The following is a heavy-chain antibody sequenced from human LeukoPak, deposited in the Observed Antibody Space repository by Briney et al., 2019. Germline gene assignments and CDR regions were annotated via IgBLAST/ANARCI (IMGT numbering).Heavy chain of an antibody. Sequence: SVKVSCKASGGTFSSYAISWVRQAPGQGLEWMGGIIPIFGTANYAQKFQGRVTITADESTSTAYVELSSLRSEDTAVYYCARVLIAAAAPRFDYWGQGTLVTVSS. CDR1: GGTFSSYA. CDR3: ARVLIAAAAPRFDY. J-gene: IGHJ4*02. CDR2: IIPIFGTA. D-gene: IGHD6-13*01. V-gene: IGHV1-69*01.